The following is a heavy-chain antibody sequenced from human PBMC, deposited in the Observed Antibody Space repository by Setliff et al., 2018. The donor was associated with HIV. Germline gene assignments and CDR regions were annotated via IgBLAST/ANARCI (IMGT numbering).Heavy chain of an antibody. Sequence: SETLSLTCTVSGGSISSYYWSWIRQPPGKGLEWIGYIYYSGSTNYNPSLKSRVTISVDTSKNQFSLKLSSVTAADTAVYYCARTTDSSGYYLVSSYYYYYYMDVWGKGTTVTVSS. CDR1: GGSISSYY. CDR3: ARTTDSSGYYLVSSYYYYYYMDV. J-gene: IGHJ6*03. V-gene: IGHV4-59*01. D-gene: IGHD3-22*01. CDR2: IYYSGST.